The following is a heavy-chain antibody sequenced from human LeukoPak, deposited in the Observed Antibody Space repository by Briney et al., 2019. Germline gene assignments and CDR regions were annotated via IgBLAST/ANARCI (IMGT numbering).Heavy chain of an antibody. CDR1: RFTFRSNA. CDR2: ISASGSST. V-gene: IGHV3-23*01. Sequence: GGSLRLSCAASRFTFRSNAMSWVRQAPGQGLEWVSSISASGSSTYYAGSVKGRFTIYRDNSKNTLSLQMNSLRAEDTALYYCATNYGDYVNWFDPWGQGTLVTVSS. CDR3: ATNYGDYVNWFDP. J-gene: IGHJ5*02. D-gene: IGHD4-17*01.